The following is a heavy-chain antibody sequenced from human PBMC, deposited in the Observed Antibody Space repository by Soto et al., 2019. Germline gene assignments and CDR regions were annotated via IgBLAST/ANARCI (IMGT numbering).Heavy chain of an antibody. CDR3: AKEGEYSGSPIFDY. D-gene: IGHD1-26*01. CDR1: GFTFSSYG. J-gene: IGHJ4*02. CDR2: ISYDGSNK. V-gene: IGHV3-30*18. Sequence: QVQLVESGGGVVQPGRSLRLSCAASGFTFSSYGMHWVRQAPGKGLEWVTVISYDGSNKLYADSVKGRFTISRDYSKNTLYLQMNSLRAEDTAVYYCAKEGEYSGSPIFDYWGQGTLVTVSS.